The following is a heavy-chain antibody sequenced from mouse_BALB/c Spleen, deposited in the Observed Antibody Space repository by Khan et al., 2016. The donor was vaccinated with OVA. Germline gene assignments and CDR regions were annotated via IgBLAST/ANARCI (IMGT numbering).Heavy chain of an antibody. CDR3: ESRLTESFAY. V-gene: IGHV5-6*01. J-gene: IGHJ3*01. CDR2: ISSGGDYT. CDR1: GYTFSSYS. Sequence: EVELVESGGDLVKPGGSLKLSCAASGYTFSSYSMSWVRQTPDKRLEWVASISSGGDYTNYLDIVKGRFTISRDNAKNTLYLELGSLKSEDRAMGWCESRLTESFAYWGQGTLVTVSA. D-gene: IGHD4-1*01.